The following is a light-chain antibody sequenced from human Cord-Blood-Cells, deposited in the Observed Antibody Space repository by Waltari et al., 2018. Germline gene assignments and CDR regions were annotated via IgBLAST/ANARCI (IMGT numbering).Light chain of an antibody. CDR3: SSYTSSSTYV. J-gene: IGLJ1*01. Sequence: QSALTQPASVSGSPGQSITISCTRTSSDAGGYNYLSWYQQHPGKAPKLMIDDVSKRPSGVSNRFSGSKSGNTASLTISGLQAEDEADYYCSSYTSSSTYVFGTGTKVTVL. V-gene: IGLV2-14*01. CDR2: DVS. CDR1: SSDAGGYNY.